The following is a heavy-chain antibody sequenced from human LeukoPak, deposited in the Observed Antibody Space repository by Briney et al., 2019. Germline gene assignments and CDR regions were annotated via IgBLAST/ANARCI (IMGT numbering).Heavy chain of an antibody. CDR2: MNPNSGNT. D-gene: IGHD4-17*01. CDR1: GYTFTSYD. V-gene: IGHV1-8*01. CDR3: AVNYGDYQYYFDY. J-gene: IGHJ4*02. Sequence: ASVKVSCKASGYTFTSYDINWVRQATGQGLEWMGRMNPNSGNTGYAQKFQGRVTMTRNTSISTAYMELSSLRSEDTAVYYCAVNYGDYQYYFDYWGQGTLVTVSS.